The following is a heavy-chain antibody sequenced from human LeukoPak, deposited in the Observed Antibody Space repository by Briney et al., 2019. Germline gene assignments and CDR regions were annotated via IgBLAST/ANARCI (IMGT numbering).Heavy chain of an antibody. Sequence: GGSLRLSCAASGFTVTTNYMSWVRQAPGKGREWVSVIYSGGSTYYADSVKGRFTISRHNSKNTLYLQMDSLRDEDTAVYYCARGDFWSGYYTGLYWGQGTLVTVSS. J-gene: IGHJ4*02. D-gene: IGHD3-3*01. V-gene: IGHV3-53*04. CDR2: IYSGGST. CDR3: ARGDFWSGYYTGLY. CDR1: GFTVTTNY.